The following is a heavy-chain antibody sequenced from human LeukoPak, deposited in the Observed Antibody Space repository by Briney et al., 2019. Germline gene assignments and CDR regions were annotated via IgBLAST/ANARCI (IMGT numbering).Heavy chain of an antibody. V-gene: IGHV1-18*01. CDR3: ARVEERGCVLWVGEDYFFGLDV. Sequence: GASVKVSCKASGYTFSSYGISWVRQAPGQGLQWMGWISAYNGNTNYAQRFQGGVTMTTDTSTNTAYMELRSLRSDDTATYYCARVEERGCVLWVGEDYFFGLDVWGQGTTVTVSS. J-gene: IGHJ6*02. CDR2: ISAYNGNT. D-gene: IGHD3-10*01. CDR1: GYTFSSYG.